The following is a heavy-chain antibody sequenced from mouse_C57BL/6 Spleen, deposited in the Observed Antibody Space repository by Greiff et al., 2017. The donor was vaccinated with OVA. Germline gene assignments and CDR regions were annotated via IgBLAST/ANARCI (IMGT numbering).Heavy chain of an antibody. V-gene: IGHV2-4*01. CDR2: IWSGGST. CDR1: GFSLTSYG. CDR3: ASQFITTVVATWWYFDV. J-gene: IGHJ1*03. Sequence: VQVVESGPGLVQPSQSLSITCTVSGFSLTSYGVHWVRQPPGKGLEWLGVIWSGGSTDYNAAFISRLSISKDNSKSQVFFKMNSLQADDTAIYYCASQFITTVVATWWYFDVWGTGTTVTVSS. D-gene: IGHD1-1*01.